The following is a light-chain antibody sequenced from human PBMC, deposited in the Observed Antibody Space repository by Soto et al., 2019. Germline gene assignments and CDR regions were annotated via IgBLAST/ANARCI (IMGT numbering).Light chain of an antibody. Sequence: DIQVTQSPPTLSASVWDSVTITCRASQTISTWMAWYQQKPGKAPKLLVYDASTLQSGVASRFSGSGSGTEFTLIISGLQPDDSATYYCQQYTNTNNPWMFGQGTKVDIK. J-gene: IGKJ1*01. CDR1: QTISTW. V-gene: IGKV1-5*01. CDR2: DAS. CDR3: QQYTNTNNPWM.